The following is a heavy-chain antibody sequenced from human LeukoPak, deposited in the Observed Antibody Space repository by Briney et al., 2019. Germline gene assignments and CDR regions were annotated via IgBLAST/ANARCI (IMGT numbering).Heavy chain of an antibody. Sequence: GGSLRLSCAASGFTSDDYAMHWVRQAPGKGLEWVSGISWNSGSIGYADSVKGRFTISRDNAKNSLYLQMNSLRAEDTALYYCAKEAAAGFFDYWGQGTLVTVSS. CDR2: ISWNSGSI. CDR3: AKEAAAGFFDY. CDR1: GFTSDDYA. V-gene: IGHV3-9*02. J-gene: IGHJ4*02. D-gene: IGHD6-13*01.